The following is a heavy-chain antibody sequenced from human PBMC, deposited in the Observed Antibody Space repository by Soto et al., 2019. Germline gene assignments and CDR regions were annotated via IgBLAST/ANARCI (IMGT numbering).Heavy chain of an antibody. CDR3: ALLNDGDYTF. J-gene: IGHJ4*02. V-gene: IGHV2-5*02. CDR2: IFWDDDK. Sequence: QITFKESGPTLVKPKQTLALTCTFSGFSVTSGGVGVGWIRQPPGKALEWLAVIFWDDDKRYSPSLESRLSIARDTSKDQVFLTMTNKESVDTDTYYCALLNDGDYTFWGQGARVTVSS. D-gene: IGHD4-17*01. CDR1: GFSVTSGGVG.